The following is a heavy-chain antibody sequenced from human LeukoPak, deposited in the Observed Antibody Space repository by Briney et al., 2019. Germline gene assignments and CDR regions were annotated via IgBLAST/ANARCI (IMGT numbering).Heavy chain of an antibody. CDR2: ISGSGGST. V-gene: IGHV3-23*01. CDR1: GFTFSSYA. J-gene: IGHJ4*02. CDR3: ARQEAPPGQGAFDY. Sequence: GGSLRLSCAASGFTFSSYAMSWVRQAPGKGLEWVSAISGSGGSTYYADSVKGRFTISRDNSKNTLYLQVNRLRAEDTAVYYCARQEAPPGQGAFDYWGQGSLVTVSS. D-gene: IGHD1-14*01.